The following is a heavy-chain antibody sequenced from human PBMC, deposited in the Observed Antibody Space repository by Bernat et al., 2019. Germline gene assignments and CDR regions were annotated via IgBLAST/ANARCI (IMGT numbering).Heavy chain of an antibody. CDR2: IWYDGSNK. CDR1: GFTFSSYG. CDR3: ARDSISQAADLDC. J-gene: IGHJ4*02. D-gene: IGHD6-13*01. V-gene: IGHV3-33*01. Sequence: QVQLVESGGGVVQPGRSLRLSCAASGFTFSSYGMHWVRQAPGKGLEWVAVIWYDGSNKYYADSVKGRFTIYRDNSKNTLHLQMNSLRAGDTAVYYCARDSISQAADLDCWGQGTLVTVSS.